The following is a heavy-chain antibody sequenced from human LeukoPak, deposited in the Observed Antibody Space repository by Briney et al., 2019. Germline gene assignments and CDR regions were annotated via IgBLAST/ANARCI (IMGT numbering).Heavy chain of an antibody. Sequence: ASVKVSCKASGYTFTDYYMHWVRQAPGQGLEWMGWINPNSGGTDYAQKFQGRVTMTRDTSISTAYMELSRLRSDDTAVYYCATQGPRVRFLEWLRLDYWGQGTLVTVSS. V-gene: IGHV1-2*02. CDR2: INPNSGGT. J-gene: IGHJ4*02. D-gene: IGHD3-3*01. CDR3: ATQGPRVRFLEWLRLDY. CDR1: GYTFTDYY.